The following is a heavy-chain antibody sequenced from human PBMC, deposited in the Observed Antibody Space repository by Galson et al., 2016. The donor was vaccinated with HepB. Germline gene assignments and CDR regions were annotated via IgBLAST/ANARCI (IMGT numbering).Heavy chain of an antibody. Sequence: ETLSLTCTISGSSISTYYWTWIRPPPRKGLAWIGYIYYSGATNYNPSLKSRVTISVDPSKKQLSLKLSSVTAADTAIYYCARATYYGPHYFDSWGQGTLVTVSS. CDR1: GSSISTYY. CDR2: IYYSGAT. V-gene: IGHV4-59*01. D-gene: IGHD3-3*01. J-gene: IGHJ4*02. CDR3: ARATYYGPHYFDS.